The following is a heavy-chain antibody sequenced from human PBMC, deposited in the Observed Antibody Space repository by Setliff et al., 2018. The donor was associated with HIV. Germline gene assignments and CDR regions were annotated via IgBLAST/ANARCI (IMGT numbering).Heavy chain of an antibody. V-gene: IGHV4-59*08. CDR2: IYYSGST. Sequence: PSETLSLTCTVSGGSISSYYWSWIRQPPGKGLEWIGYIYYSGSTNYNPSLKSRVTISVDTSKNQFSLKLSSVTAADTAVYYCARLCIAAAGTRSILWYFDLWGRGTLVTVSS. CDR1: GGSISSYY. D-gene: IGHD6-13*01. J-gene: IGHJ2*01. CDR3: ARLCIAAAGTRSILWYFDL.